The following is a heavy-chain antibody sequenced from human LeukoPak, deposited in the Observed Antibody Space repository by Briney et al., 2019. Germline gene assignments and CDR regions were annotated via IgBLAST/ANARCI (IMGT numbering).Heavy chain of an antibody. V-gene: IGHV4-39*01. CDR2: IYYSGST. CDR1: GGSFSSSSYY. CDR3: ASMTTEDY. J-gene: IGHJ4*02. Sequence: SETLSLTCTVSGGSFSSSSYYWGWIRQPPGKGLEWIGSIYYSGSTYYNPSLKSRVTISVDTSKNQFSLKLSSVTVADTAVYYCASMTTEDYWGQGTLVTVSS. D-gene: IGHD4-11*01.